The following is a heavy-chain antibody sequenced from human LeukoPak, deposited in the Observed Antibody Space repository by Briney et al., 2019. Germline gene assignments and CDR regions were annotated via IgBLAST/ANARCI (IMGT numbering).Heavy chain of an antibody. V-gene: IGHV1-2*02. Sequence: ASVKVSCKASGYTFTGYYMHWVRQAPGQGLEWMGWINPNSGGTNYAQKFQGRVTMTRNTSISTAYMELSSLRSEDTAVYYCARGRGTMNIFDYWGQGTLVTVSS. CDR1: GYTFTGYY. CDR2: INPNSGGT. CDR3: ARGRGTMNIFDY. J-gene: IGHJ4*02. D-gene: IGHD3-22*01.